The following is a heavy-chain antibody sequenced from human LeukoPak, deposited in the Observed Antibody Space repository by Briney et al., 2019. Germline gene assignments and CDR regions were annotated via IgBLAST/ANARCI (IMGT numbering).Heavy chain of an antibody. J-gene: IGHJ4*02. V-gene: IGHV4-4*07. CDR3: ARKDGDY. Sequence: SETLSLTCTVSGASISSFHWTWIRQPAGKGLEWIGLIYSSGSTIYNPSLKSRVAMSVNMTKNQLSLKLSSVTAADTAMYYCARKDGDYWGQGTLVTVSS. CDR2: IYSSGST. CDR1: GASISSFH.